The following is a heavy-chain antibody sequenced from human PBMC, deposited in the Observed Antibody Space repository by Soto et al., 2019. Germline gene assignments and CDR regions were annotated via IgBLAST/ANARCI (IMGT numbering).Heavy chain of an antibody. CDR2: VSYDGSNK. D-gene: IGHD6-13*01. J-gene: IGHJ4*02. CDR1: GFTFSSYG. CDR3: AKDIGSSSWYWSATLDY. V-gene: IGHV3-30*18. Sequence: QVQLVESGGGVVQPGRSLRLSCAASGFTFSSYGMHWVRQAPGKGLEWVAVVSYDGSNKYYADSVKGRFTISRDNSKSXXYLQMSSLRAEDTAVYYCAKDIGSSSWYWSATLDYWGQGTLVNVSS.